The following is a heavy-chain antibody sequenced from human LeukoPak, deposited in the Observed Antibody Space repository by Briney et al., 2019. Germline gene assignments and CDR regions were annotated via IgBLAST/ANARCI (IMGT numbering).Heavy chain of an antibody. V-gene: IGHV3-7*01. Sequence: GGSLRLSCAASGFTFSPYWMTWVRQAPGKGLDWVATIKPDGSEKYYVDSVKGRFTISRDNAKNSLYLQMNSLRAEDTAVYYCAELGITMIGGVWGKGTTVTISS. CDR2: IKPDGSEK. J-gene: IGHJ6*04. CDR1: GFTFSPYW. D-gene: IGHD3-10*02. CDR3: AELGITMIGGV.